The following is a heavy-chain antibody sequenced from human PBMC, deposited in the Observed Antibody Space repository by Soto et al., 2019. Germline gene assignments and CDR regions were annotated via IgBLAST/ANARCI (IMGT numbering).Heavy chain of an antibody. Sequence: QVQLVESGGGVVQPGRSLRLSCAASGFTFTNHGMHWVRKSPGKGLEWVAVVSYERSHEYYADSVKGRYTISRDNSKNTVYLQMNSLMAEATAVYYCAHASGVFLFFWELGGIDVWGQGTTLTVSS. CDR3: AHASGVFLFFWELGGIDV. CDR2: VSYERSHE. CDR1: GFTFTNHG. V-gene: IGHV3-30*03. D-gene: IGHD3-10*01. J-gene: IGHJ6*02.